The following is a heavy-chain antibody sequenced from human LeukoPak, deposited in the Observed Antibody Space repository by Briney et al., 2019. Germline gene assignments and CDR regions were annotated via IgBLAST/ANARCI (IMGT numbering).Heavy chain of an antibody. Sequence: GGSLRLSCAASGFTVSSNYMSWVRQAPGKGLEWVSVIYSGGTTNYADSVKGRFTISRDNSKNTLFLQMNSLRAEDTAVYYCARGGYSSSWYHFDYWGQGTLLTVSS. J-gene: IGHJ4*02. CDR3: ARGGYSSSWYHFDY. CDR2: IYSGGTT. V-gene: IGHV3-53*01. D-gene: IGHD6-13*01. CDR1: GFTVSSNY.